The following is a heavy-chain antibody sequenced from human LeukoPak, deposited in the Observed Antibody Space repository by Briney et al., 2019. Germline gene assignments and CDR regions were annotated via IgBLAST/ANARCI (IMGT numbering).Heavy chain of an antibody. V-gene: IGHV3-23*01. Sequence: GGSLRLSCAASGFTFNSYWVSWVRQAPGKGLEWVAGLGRSGEYKYYADSVKGRFTISRDNSKDTVSLQMNSLRAEDSAIYFCVKDRPCETCMPMDAWGQGTTVTVSS. D-gene: IGHD2-2*01. J-gene: IGHJ6*02. CDR2: LGRSGEYK. CDR1: GFTFNSYW. CDR3: VKDRPCETCMPMDA.